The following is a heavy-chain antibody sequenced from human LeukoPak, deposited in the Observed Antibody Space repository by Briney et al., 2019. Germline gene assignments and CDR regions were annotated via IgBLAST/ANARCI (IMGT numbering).Heavy chain of an antibody. CDR3: ARGHSYGYRDAFDI. CDR2: IIPIFGTA. J-gene: IGHJ3*02. CDR1: GGTFSSYA. D-gene: IGHD5-18*01. V-gene: IGHV1-69*13. Sequence: GASVKASCKASGGTFSSYAISWVRQAPGQGLEWMGGIIPIFGTANYAQKFQGRVTITADESTSTAYMELSSLRSEDTAVYYCARGHSYGYRDAFDIWGQGTMVTVSS.